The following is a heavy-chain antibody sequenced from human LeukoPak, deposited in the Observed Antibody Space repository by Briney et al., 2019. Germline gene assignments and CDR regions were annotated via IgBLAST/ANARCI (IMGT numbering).Heavy chain of an antibody. D-gene: IGHD1-26*01. CDR3: ARRGSYYVADAFDI. V-gene: IGHV4-39*01. CDR2: IYYSGST. Sequence: SETLSLTCTVSGGSISSSSYYWGWIRQPPGKGLEWIGSIYYSGSTYYNPSLKSRVTISVDTSKNQFSLKLSSVTAADTAVYYCARRGSYYVADAFDIWGQGTMVTVSS. CDR1: GGSISSSSYY. J-gene: IGHJ3*02.